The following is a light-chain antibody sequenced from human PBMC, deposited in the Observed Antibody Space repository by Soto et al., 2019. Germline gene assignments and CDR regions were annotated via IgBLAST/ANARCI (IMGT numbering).Light chain of an antibody. Sequence: EIVLTQSPGTLSLSPGERGTPSCRASQSVSSSYLAWYQQKPGQAPRLLIYGASSRATGIPDRFSGSGSGTDFTLSISRLEPEDFAVYYCQYYGRSPRTFGQGTKVDIK. J-gene: IGKJ1*01. CDR3: QYYGRSPRT. V-gene: IGKV3-20*01. CDR1: QSVSSSY. CDR2: GAS.